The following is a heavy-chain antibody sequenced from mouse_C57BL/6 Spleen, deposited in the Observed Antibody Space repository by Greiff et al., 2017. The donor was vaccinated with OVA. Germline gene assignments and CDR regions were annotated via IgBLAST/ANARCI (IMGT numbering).Heavy chain of an antibody. J-gene: IGHJ3*01. V-gene: IGHV1-42*01. CDR2: INPSTGGT. Sequence: VQLQQSGPELVKPGASVKISCKASGYSFTGYYMNWVKQSPEKSLEWIGEINPSTGGTTYNQKFKAKATLTVDKSSSTAYMQLKSLTSEDSAVYYCAIMRGAWFAYWGQGTLGTVSA. CDR1: GYSFTGYY. CDR3: AIMRGAWFAY.